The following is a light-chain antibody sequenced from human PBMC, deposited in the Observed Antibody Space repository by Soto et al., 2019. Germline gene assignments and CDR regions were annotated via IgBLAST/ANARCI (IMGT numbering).Light chain of an antibody. CDR2: DDS. J-gene: IGKJ1*01. CDR3: QQCFWHWP. CDR1: QNIGTS. V-gene: IGKV1-5*01. Sequence: IQLTESPSFLDALVCGRGTITCRASQNIGTSLAWYQQTPGKDPKLLISDDSTLESGVPSRFGGSGSGTEFTLSITSLQPDDFATYYCQQCFWHWPFGKGPELDIK.